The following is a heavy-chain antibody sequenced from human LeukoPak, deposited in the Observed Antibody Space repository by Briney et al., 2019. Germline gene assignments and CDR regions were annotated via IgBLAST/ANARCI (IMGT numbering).Heavy chain of an antibody. CDR1: GYTFTGYY. CDR3: ASNTLPVGLDAFDI. Sequence: ASVEVSCKASGYTFTGYYMHWVRQAPGQGLEWMGWINPNSGGTNYAQKFQGRVTMTRDTSISTAYMELSRLRSDDTAVYYCASNTLPVGLDAFDIWGQGTMVTVSS. D-gene: IGHD2-15*01. J-gene: IGHJ3*02. V-gene: IGHV1-2*02. CDR2: INPNSGGT.